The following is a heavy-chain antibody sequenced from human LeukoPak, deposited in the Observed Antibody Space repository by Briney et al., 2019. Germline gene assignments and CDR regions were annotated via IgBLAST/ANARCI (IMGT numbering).Heavy chain of an antibody. D-gene: IGHD3-10*01. CDR1: GFTFSSYG. CDR3: AKVPPGDSGITKYYFDY. V-gene: IGHV3-23*01. Sequence: GGSLRLSCAASGFTFSSYGMHWVRQAPGKGLEWVSVISGSGRSTYYADSVKGRFTISRDNSKNTLYLQMNSLRAEDTAVYYCAKVPPGDSGITKYYFDYWGQGTLVTVSS. J-gene: IGHJ4*02. CDR2: ISGSGRST.